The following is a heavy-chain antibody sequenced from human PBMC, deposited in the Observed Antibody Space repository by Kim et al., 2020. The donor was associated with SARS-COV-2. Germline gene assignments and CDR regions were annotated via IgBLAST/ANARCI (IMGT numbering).Heavy chain of an antibody. CDR3: ARGGSTREYGSGSYFTL. CDR2: ISWNGDSI. Sequence: GGSLRLSCAASGFRFDDNAMHWVRQVPGKGLEWVSGISWNGDSIAYVDSVKGRFTISRDNAKNSLYLQMNSLRPDDTALYYCARGGSTREYGSGSYFTLWGQGTLVTVSP. J-gene: IGHJ4*02. V-gene: IGHV3-9*01. D-gene: IGHD3-10*01. CDR1: GFRFDDNA.